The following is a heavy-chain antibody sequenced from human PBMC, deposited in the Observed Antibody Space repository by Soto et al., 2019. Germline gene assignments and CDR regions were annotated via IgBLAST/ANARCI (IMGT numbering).Heavy chain of an antibody. J-gene: IGHJ6*02. CDR2: INSDGSST. Sequence: EVQLVESGGGLLQPGGSLRLSCAVSGSTFSNDWMHWVRQAPGKGLVWVSHINSDGSSTNYADFVKGRFTTARDNAKNTVYLQMNSLRAEDTAVYYCARDRSYSLDVWGQGTTVTVSS. V-gene: IGHV3-74*01. CDR1: GSTFSNDW. CDR3: ARDRSYSLDV.